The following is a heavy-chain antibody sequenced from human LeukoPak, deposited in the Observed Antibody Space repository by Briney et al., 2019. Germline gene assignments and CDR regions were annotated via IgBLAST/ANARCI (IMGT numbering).Heavy chain of an antibody. V-gene: IGHV4-59*01. J-gene: IGHJ4*02. CDR1: GGSISSYY. CDR2: IYYSGST. CDR3: AKDPYPGIAVAGHGGEDY. Sequence: SETLSLTCTVSGGSISSYYWSWIRQPPGKGLEWIGYIYYSGSTNYNPSLKSRVTISVDTSKNQFSLKLSSVTAADTAVYYCAKDPYPGIAVAGHGGEDYWGQGTLVTVSS. D-gene: IGHD6-19*01.